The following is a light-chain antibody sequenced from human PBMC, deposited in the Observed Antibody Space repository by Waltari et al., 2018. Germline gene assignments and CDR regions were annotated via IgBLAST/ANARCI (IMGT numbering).Light chain of an antibody. CDR1: QSASKY. J-gene: IGKJ4*01. CDR2: DAS. CDR3: QQRNDWPLT. V-gene: IGKV3-11*01. Sequence: EIVLTQSPATLSLSPGERATLSCRASQSASKYVAWYQKRHGQAPRLLIYDASNRATGVPDRFDAFGSGTDFTLIISSLEPEDSAVYYCQQRNDWPLTFGGGTRVEIK.